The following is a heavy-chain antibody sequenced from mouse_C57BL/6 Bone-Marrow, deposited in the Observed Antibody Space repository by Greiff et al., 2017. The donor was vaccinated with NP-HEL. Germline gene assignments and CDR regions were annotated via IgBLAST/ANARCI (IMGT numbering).Heavy chain of an antibody. V-gene: IGHV5-4*01. CDR3: ARAIYYYSMDY. Sequence: EVHLVESGGGLVKPGGSLKLSCAASGFTFSSFAMSWVRQTPEKRLEWVATISDGGSYTYYPDNVKGRFTISRDNAKNNLYLQMSHLKSEDTAMYYCARAIYYYSMDYWGQGTSVTVSS. J-gene: IGHJ4*01. CDR2: ISDGGSYT. CDR1: GFTFSSFA.